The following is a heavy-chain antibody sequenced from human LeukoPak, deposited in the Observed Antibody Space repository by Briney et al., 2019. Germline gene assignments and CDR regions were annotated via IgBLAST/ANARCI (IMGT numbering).Heavy chain of an antibody. Sequence: SETLSLTCAVYGGSFSGYYWSWIRQPPGKGLEWIGEINHSGGTNYNPSLKSRVTISVDTSKNQFSLKLSSVTAADTAVYYCARAPLVVVPAADNWFDPWGQGTLVTVSS. J-gene: IGHJ5*02. V-gene: IGHV4-34*01. D-gene: IGHD2-2*01. CDR3: ARAPLVVVPAADNWFDP. CDR2: INHSGGT. CDR1: GGSFSGYY.